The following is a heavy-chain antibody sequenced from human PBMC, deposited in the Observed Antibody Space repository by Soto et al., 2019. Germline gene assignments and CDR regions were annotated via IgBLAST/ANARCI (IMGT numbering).Heavy chain of an antibody. CDR2: IYYSGST. CDR3: ARSSWSLRNGGYYYFYYMDN. V-gene: IGHV4-59*01. J-gene: IGHJ6*03. CDR1: GGSISSYY. D-gene: IGHD6-13*01. Sequence: QVQLQESGPGLVKPSETLSLTCTVSGGSISSYYWSWIRQPPGKGLGWIGYIYYSGSTNYNPSLNSRVTIPLATSKYHFSLKLSSVTAAVTAVYYCARSSWSLRNGGYYYFYYMDNWCKGTTVTVSS.